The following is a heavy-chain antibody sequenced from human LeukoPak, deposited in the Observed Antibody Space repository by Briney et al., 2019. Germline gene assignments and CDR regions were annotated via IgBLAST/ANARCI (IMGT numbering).Heavy chain of an antibody. CDR3: AREAYYDFWSGGKGDAFDI. Sequence: SETLSLTCTVSGGSISSYYWSWIRQPPGKGLEWIGYIYYSGSTNYNPSLKSRVTISVDTSKNQFSLKLSSVTAADTAVYYCAREAYYDFWSGGKGDAFDIWGQGTMVTVSS. CDR2: IYYSGST. CDR1: GGSISSYY. D-gene: IGHD3-3*01. J-gene: IGHJ3*02. V-gene: IGHV4-59*01.